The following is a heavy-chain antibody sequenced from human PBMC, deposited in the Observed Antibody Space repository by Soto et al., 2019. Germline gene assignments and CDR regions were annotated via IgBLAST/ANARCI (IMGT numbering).Heavy chain of an antibody. CDR3: ARERGSKSLDV. CDR2: IRQDGSEN. Sequence: GGSLRLSCAVSGFTFSNYWMTWVRQAPGKGLEWVANIRQDGSENSYVGSVKGRFTISRDNAKNSLYLQMNSLRAEDTAVYYCARERGSKSLDVWGQGTTVTVS. V-gene: IGHV3-7*03. D-gene: IGHD2-15*01. J-gene: IGHJ6*02. CDR1: GFTFSNYW.